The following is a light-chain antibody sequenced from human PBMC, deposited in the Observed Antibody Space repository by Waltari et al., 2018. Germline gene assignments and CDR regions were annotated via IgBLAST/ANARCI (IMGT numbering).Light chain of an antibody. V-gene: IGKV4-1*01. CDR3: QQYYNTPLT. CDR2: WAS. J-gene: IGKJ4*01. CDR1: QSVLYSSNNRNY. Sequence: EIVMTQSPDSLDVSLGERATINCKSSQSVLYSSNNRNYLAWYQQKPGQPPKLLIYWASTRESGVPDLFSGSGSGTDFTLTISSLQAEDVAVYYCQQYYNTPLTFGGGTKVEIK.